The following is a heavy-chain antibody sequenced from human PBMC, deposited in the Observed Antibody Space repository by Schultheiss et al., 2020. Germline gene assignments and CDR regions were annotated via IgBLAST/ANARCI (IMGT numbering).Heavy chain of an antibody. CDR1: GFTFSDYD. D-gene: IGHD2-2*01. CDR2: ISSSGSTI. Sequence: GGSLRLSCAASGFTFSDYDMSWIRQAPGKGLEWVSYISSSGSTIYYADSVKGRFTISRDNAKNSLYLQMNSLRAEDTAVYYCARSTEPHCLPFRVPVDYWGQGTLVTVSS. CDR3: ARSTEPHCLPFRVPVDY. J-gene: IGHJ4*02. V-gene: IGHV3-11*01.